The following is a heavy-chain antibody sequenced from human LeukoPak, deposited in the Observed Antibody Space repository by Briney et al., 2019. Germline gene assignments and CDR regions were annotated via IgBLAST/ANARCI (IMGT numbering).Heavy chain of an antibody. CDR3: ARDAGTGDSYYWYFDL. CDR1: GFTVSHYG. Sequence: GGSLRLSCAVSGFTVSHYGMHWVRQAPGKGLEWVALIVYDVSDKYYVDSVKGRFTISRDNSKNTLYLQMNSLRVEDTAVYYCARDAGTGDSYYWYFDLWGRGTQVTVSS. V-gene: IGHV3-33*08. J-gene: IGHJ2*01. D-gene: IGHD2-21*01. CDR2: IVYDVSDK.